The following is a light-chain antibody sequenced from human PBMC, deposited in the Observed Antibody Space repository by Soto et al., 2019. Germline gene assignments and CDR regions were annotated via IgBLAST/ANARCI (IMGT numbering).Light chain of an antibody. J-gene: IGLJ1*01. CDR1: SSDVGAYDY. Sequence: QSVLTQPPSASGSPGQSVTISCTVTSSDVGAYDYVSWYQQHPGKAPKLMIYEINKRPSGVPDRFSGSKSGNTASLTVSGLQAEDEADYYCSSFAGSSNFPYVFGTGTKVTVL. CDR3: SSFAGSSNFPYV. V-gene: IGLV2-8*01. CDR2: EIN.